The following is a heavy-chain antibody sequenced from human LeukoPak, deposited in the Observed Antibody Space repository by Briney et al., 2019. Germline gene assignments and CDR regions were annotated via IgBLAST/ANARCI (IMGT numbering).Heavy chain of an antibody. D-gene: IGHD2-15*01. CDR2: INPSGGST. V-gene: IGHV1-46*01. CDR1: GYTFTSYY. CDR3: ARRGSGGNFYMDV. J-gene: IGHJ6*03. Sequence: ASVKVSCKASGYTFTSYYMHWVRQAPGQGLEWMGIINPSGGSTSYAQRFQGRVTMTRDMSTSTVYMELSSLRSEDTAVYYCARRGSGGNFYMDVWGKGTTVTVSS.